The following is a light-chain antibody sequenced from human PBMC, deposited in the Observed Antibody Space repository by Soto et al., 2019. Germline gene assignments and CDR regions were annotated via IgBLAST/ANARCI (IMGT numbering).Light chain of an antibody. Sequence: QSALTQPPSASGSPGQSVTISCTGTSSDVGGYNYVSWYQQHPGKAPKLMIYEVTKRPSGVPDRFSGSESGNTASLTVSGLQAEEEADYYCSSYAGSNNLIFGGGTKLTVL. V-gene: IGLV2-8*01. CDR1: SSDVGGYNY. J-gene: IGLJ2*01. CDR3: SSYAGSNNLI. CDR2: EVT.